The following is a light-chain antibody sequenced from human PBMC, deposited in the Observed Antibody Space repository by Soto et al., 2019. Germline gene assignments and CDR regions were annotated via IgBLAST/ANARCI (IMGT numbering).Light chain of an antibody. CDR2: GAS. CDR3: QQSANSLSIT. Sequence: EIVLTQSPDTLSLSPGDRATLSCRPSQSISSSYLAWYQQKPGQAPRLLIYGASTRATGIPDRFSGSGSGTDFTLTICRLEPEDFAVYYCQQSANSLSITFGQGTRLEIK. V-gene: IGKV3-20*01. CDR1: QSISSSY. J-gene: IGKJ5*01.